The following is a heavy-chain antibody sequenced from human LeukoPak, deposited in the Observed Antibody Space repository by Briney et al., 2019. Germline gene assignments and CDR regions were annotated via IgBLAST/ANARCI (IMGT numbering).Heavy chain of an antibody. CDR3: ARELREHGVFDI. CDR1: GFTFSIYE. J-gene: IGHJ3*02. V-gene: IGHV3-48*03. CDR2: ISSIGSTI. Sequence: RPGGSLRLSCAASGFTFSIYEMNWVRQAPGKGLEWVSYISSIGSTIYYADSVKGRFTISRDNAKNSLYLQMNSLRVEDTAVYYCARELREHGVFDIWGQGIMVTVSS. D-gene: IGHD1-26*01.